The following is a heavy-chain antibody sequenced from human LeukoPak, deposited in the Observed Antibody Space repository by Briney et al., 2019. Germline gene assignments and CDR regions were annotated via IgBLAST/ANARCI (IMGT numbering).Heavy chain of an antibody. J-gene: IGHJ1*01. CDR1: RFTFSTYW. V-gene: IGHV3-74*01. Sequence: GSLRLSCAASRFTFSTYWMHWVRQAPGKGLVWVSRINSDGSSTGYADSVKGRFTISRDNAKNSLYLQMNSLRAEDTAVYYCASDYYDSSGYYLTEYFQHWGQGTLVTVSS. D-gene: IGHD3-22*01. CDR3: ASDYYDSSGYYLTEYFQH. CDR2: INSDGSST.